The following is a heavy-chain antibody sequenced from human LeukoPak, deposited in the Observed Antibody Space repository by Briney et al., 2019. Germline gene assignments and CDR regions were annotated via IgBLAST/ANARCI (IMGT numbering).Heavy chain of an antibody. D-gene: IGHD5-18*01. CDR1: GFTFSDYA. V-gene: IGHV3-30-3*01. J-gene: IGHJ4*02. CDR2: ISYDGSSQ. CDR3: ARPRGGRQLWLHYDY. Sequence: GGSLRLSCAASGFTFSDYAIHWVRQAPGKGLEWVSAISYDGSSQYYADSLKGRLTVSRDNSKNTVYLQMNSLRAEDSAVYYCARPRGGRQLWLHYDYWGQGTQVTVSS.